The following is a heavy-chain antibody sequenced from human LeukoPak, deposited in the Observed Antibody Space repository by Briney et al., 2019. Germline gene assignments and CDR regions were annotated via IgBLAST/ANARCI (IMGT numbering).Heavy chain of an antibody. V-gene: IGHV4-4*07. CDR1: GVSFSSYY. CDR3: ARERGNLRGDAFDI. D-gene: IGHD1-26*01. Sequence: SETLSLTCTVSGVSFSSYYWTWIRQPAGKGLEWIGRIYSSGNTNYNPSLESRVTMSIDTSKNPFSLKLTSVTAADTAVYYCARERGNLRGDAFDIWGQGTMVTVSS. J-gene: IGHJ3*02. CDR2: IYSSGNT.